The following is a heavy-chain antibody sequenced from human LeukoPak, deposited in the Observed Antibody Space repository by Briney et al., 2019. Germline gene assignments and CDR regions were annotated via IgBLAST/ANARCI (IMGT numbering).Heavy chain of an antibody. CDR1: GYTFTSCY. Sequence: ASVKVPCKASGYTFTSCYMHWVRQAPGQGLEWMGIINPSGGSTSYAQKFQGRVTMTRDTSTSTVYMELSSLRSEDTAVYYCARTIEGGDAFDIWGQGTMVTVSS. CDR3: ARTIEGGDAFDI. D-gene: IGHD1-26*01. V-gene: IGHV1-46*01. CDR2: INPSGGST. J-gene: IGHJ3*02.